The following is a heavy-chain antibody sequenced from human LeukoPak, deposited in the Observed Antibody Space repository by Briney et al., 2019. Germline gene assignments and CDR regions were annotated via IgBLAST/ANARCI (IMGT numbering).Heavy chain of an antibody. J-gene: IGHJ5*02. V-gene: IGHV3-7*01. Sequence: GGSLRLSCAASGFTFSNYWMSWVRQAPGKGLEWVAQIKQDGSENYYVDSVKGRFTISRDNAKNSPYLQLNSLRAEDTALYYCARDKQVGATTGSWFDPWGQGTLVTVSS. CDR2: IKQDGSEN. D-gene: IGHD1-26*01. CDR3: ARDKQVGATTGSWFDP. CDR1: GFTFSNYW.